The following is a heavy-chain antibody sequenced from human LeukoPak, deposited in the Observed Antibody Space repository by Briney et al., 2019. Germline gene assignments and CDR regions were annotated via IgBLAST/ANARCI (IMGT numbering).Heavy chain of an antibody. Sequence: GGSLRLSCAAAGFTVNANYVTWVRQAPGKGLECVSVIYSGDSTYYADSVKGRFTISRDNSKNTLYLQMNSLRAEYTAIYYCARVNKGHYLDYWGKGTLVTVSS. J-gene: IGHJ4*02. D-gene: IGHD1/OR15-1a*01. CDR2: IYSGDST. CDR1: GFTVNANY. CDR3: ARVNKGHYLDY. V-gene: IGHV3-53*01.